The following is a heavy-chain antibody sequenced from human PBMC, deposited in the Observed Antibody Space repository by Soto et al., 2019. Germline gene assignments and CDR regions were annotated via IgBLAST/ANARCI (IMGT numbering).Heavy chain of an antibody. V-gene: IGHV1-3*01. Sequence: ASVKVSCKASGYTFTSYAMHWVRQAPGQRLEWMGWINAGNGNTKYSQKFQGRVTITRDTSASTAYMELSSLRSEDTAVDYCAREVAAAGMDVWGQGTTVTVSS. J-gene: IGHJ6*02. CDR3: AREVAAAGMDV. CDR2: INAGNGNT. CDR1: GYTFTSYA. D-gene: IGHD6-13*01.